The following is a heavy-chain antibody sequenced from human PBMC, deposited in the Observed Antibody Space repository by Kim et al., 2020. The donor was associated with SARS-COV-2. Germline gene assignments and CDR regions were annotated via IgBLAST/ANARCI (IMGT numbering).Heavy chain of an antibody. Sequence: GGSLRLSCAASGFTFSSYSMNCVRQAPGKGLEWVSSISSSSSYIYYADSVKGRFTISRDNAKNSLYLQMNSLRAEDTAVYYCAREYCSGGSCYRSMDVWGQGTTVTVSS. J-gene: IGHJ6*02. CDR2: ISSSSSYI. V-gene: IGHV3-21*01. CDR1: GFTFSSYS. CDR3: AREYCSGGSCYRSMDV. D-gene: IGHD2-15*01.